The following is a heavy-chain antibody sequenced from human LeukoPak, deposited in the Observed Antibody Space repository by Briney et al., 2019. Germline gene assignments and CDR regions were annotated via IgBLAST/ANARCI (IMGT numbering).Heavy chain of an antibody. J-gene: IGHJ4*02. D-gene: IGHD3-10*01. Sequence: ASVKVSCKASGYTFTSYGISWVRQAPGQGLEWMGWISGYNGDTRYAQDLQGRVTMTTDTSTSTAYMELRSLRSDDTALYYRARAPNYSGSGSPLWDFWGQGTLVTVSS. CDR1: GYTFTSYG. V-gene: IGHV1-18*01. CDR3: ARAPNYSGSGSPLWDF. CDR2: ISGYNGDT.